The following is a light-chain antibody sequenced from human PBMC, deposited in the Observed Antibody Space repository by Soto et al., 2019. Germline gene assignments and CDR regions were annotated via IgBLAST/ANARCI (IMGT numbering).Light chain of an antibody. CDR3: QHYGGSST. Sequence: EIVLTQSPGTLSLSPGERATLSCRASQSVSTNQLAWYQQKPGQAPRLLIYGASTRATGIADRFSGSGSGTDFTLTISRLEPEDFAVYYCQHYGGSSTFGQGTKVDI. CDR1: QSVSTNQ. V-gene: IGKV3-20*01. CDR2: GAS. J-gene: IGKJ1*01.